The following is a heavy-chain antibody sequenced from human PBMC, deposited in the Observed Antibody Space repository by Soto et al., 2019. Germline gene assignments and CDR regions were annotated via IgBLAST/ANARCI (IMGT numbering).Heavy chain of an antibody. V-gene: IGHV4-39*01. Sequence: PSETLSLTCTVSGDSVTSDSHYWGWIRQPPGKGLEWIGSIYYSGSTYYNPSLKSRVTISVDTSKNQFSLKLSSVTAADTAVYYCARGALWFGLIYYYYYGMHVWGQGTTVTVSS. CDR2: IYYSGST. J-gene: IGHJ6*02. CDR3: ARGALWFGLIYYYYYGMHV. CDR1: GDSVTSDSHY. D-gene: IGHD3-10*01.